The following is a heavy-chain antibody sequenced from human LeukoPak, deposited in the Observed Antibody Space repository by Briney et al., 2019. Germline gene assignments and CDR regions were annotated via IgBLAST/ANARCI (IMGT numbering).Heavy chain of an antibody. Sequence: SETLSLTCPVSGGSISSGSYYWSWTPPPAGKGLEGIGRFYTSGSTNYNPSLQSRVTISVHTPKNHLSLKLSSVPPAHAAVFYGARGEGYCSGGSCYSLLRNWFDPWGQGTLVTVSP. CDR2: FYTSGST. D-gene: IGHD2-15*01. V-gene: IGHV4-61*02. J-gene: IGHJ5*02. CDR3: ARGEGYCSGGSCYSLLRNWFDP. CDR1: GGSISSGSYY.